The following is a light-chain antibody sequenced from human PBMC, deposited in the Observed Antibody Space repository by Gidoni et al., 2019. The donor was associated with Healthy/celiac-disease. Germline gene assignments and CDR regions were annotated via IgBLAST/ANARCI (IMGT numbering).Light chain of an antibody. CDR3: QQRSNWQIT. CDR1: QGVSNY. V-gene: IGKV3D-11*01. J-gene: IGKJ5*01. CDR2: DAS. Sequence: EIVLTQSPSTLSSSPGESATISCRASQGVSNYLAWYQQKPGKAPRLRIYDASNMATGIPARFSGSGPGTDFTRTISRREPEDFAVYYCQQRSNWQITFGQGTRLEIK.